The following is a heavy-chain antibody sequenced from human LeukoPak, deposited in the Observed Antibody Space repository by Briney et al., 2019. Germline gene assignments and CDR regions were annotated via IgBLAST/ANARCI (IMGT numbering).Heavy chain of an antibody. V-gene: IGHV3-66*01. Sequence: GGSLRLSCAASGITVSRNYMNWVRQAPGKGLEWVSVIYSGDTTHYADSVKGRFSISRGNSKNTLYLQMNNLRVEDTAVYYCARDLAYGDYIYDYWGQGTLVTVSP. CDR2: IYSGDTT. CDR3: ARDLAYGDYIYDY. CDR1: GITVSRNY. J-gene: IGHJ4*02. D-gene: IGHD4-17*01.